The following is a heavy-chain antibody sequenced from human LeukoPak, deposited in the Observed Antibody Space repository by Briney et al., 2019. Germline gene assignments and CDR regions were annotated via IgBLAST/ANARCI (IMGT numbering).Heavy chain of an antibody. D-gene: IGHD3-22*01. V-gene: IGHV1-2*02. Sequence: ASVKVSCKASGYTFTGYYMHWVRQAPGQGLEWMGWINPNSGGTNYAQKLQGRVTMTTDTSTSTAYMELRSLRSDDTAVYYCARVLVTMIAYQWFDPWGQGTLVTVPS. CDR3: ARVLVTMIAYQWFDP. J-gene: IGHJ5*02. CDR1: GYTFTGYY. CDR2: INPNSGGT.